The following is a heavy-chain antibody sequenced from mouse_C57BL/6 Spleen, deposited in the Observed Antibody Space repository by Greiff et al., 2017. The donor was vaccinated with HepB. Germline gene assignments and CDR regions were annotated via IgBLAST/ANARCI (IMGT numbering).Heavy chain of an antibody. Sequence: VQLQQSGAELVRPGASVTLSCKASGYTFTDYEMHWVKQTPVHGLEWIGAIDPETGGTAYNQKFKGKAILTADKSSSTAYMELRSLTSEDSAVYYCTSTVVATRDFDYWGQGTTLTVSS. CDR3: TSTVVATRDFDY. J-gene: IGHJ2*01. CDR2: IDPETGGT. CDR1: GYTFTDYE. D-gene: IGHD1-1*01. V-gene: IGHV1-15*01.